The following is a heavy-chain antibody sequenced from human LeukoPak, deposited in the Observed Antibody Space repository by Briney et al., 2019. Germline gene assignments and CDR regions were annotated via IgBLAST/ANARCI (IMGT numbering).Heavy chain of an antibody. Sequence: PGGSLRLSCAASGFTFSSYAMSWARQAPGKGLEWVSAISGSGGSTYYADSVKGRFTISRDNSKTTLYLQMNSLRAEDTAVYYCAKEGVPVTILGYFDYWGQGTLVTVSS. CDR3: AKEGVPVTILGYFDY. D-gene: IGHD4-17*01. J-gene: IGHJ4*02. CDR2: ISGSGGST. V-gene: IGHV3-23*01. CDR1: GFTFSSYA.